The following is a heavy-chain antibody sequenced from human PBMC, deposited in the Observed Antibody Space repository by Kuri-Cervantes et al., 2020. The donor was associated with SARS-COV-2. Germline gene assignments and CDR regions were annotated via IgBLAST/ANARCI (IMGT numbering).Heavy chain of an antibody. CDR2: IYYSGST. Sequence: SETLSLTCTVSGGSISSYYWSGIRQPPGKGLEWIGDIYYSGSTNYNPSLKSRVTISVDTSKNQFSLKLSSVTAADTAVYYCARGDSGSYYFYYYGMDVRGQGTTVTVSS. J-gene: IGHJ6*02. D-gene: IGHD1-26*01. CDR3: ARGDSGSYYFYYYGMDV. V-gene: IGHV4-59*08. CDR1: GGSISSYY.